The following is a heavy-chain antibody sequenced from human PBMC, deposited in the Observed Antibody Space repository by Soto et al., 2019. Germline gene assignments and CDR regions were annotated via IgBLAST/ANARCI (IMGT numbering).Heavy chain of an antibody. Sequence: SETLSLTCAVSGGSISSGGYSWSWIRQPRGKVLGWIVEIWQTGSSGYNASLKNRGTIAVDKCKNRLSLTLSSVTAADTAVYYCARGHSINYYLDRWGQGTLVTVSS. J-gene: IGHJ4*02. CDR3: ARGHSINYYLDR. CDR1: GGSISSGGYS. V-gene: IGHV4-30-2*01. D-gene: IGHD1-20*01. CDR2: IWQTGSS.